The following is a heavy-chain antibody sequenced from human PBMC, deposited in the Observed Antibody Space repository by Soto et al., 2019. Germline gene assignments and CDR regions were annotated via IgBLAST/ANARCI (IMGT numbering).Heavy chain of an antibody. Sequence: QVQLVQSGAEVKKPGSSVKVSCKASGGTFSSYTISWVRQAPGQGLEWMGRIIPILGIANYAQKFQGRVTITADKSTSTAYRELSSLRSEDTAVYYCATGQGAYCSSTSCYDYWGQGTLVTVSS. CDR1: GGTFSSYT. V-gene: IGHV1-69*02. D-gene: IGHD2-2*01. CDR2: IIPILGIA. CDR3: ATGQGAYCSSTSCYDY. J-gene: IGHJ4*02.